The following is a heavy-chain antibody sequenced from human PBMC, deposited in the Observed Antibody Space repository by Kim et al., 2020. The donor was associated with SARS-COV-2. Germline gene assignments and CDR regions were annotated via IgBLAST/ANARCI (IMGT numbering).Heavy chain of an antibody. J-gene: IGHJ4*02. CDR1: GGSIRSVD. D-gene: IGHD3-16*01. CDR2: MYYSGIT. CDR3: ARLDRWPFWAKFDS. Sequence: SETLSLTCTVSGGSIRSVDWSWIRQLPGKALEWNGYMYYSGITNYNPSLKSRVTLSPDTSKNPFSLKLFSVTAAATAVYYCARLDRWPFWAKFDSFGQVT. V-gene: IGHV4-59*12.